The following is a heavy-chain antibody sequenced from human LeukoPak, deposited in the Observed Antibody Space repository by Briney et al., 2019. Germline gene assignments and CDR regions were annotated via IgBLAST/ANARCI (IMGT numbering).Heavy chain of an antibody. CDR2: IIPIFDTA. Sequence: SVKVSCKASGGTFNNYAFSWVRQAPGQGLEWMGGIIPIFDTAHYAQKFQGRVTITADESTSTAYMELSSLRSEDTAVYYCARDATLLWFGETLGGNFDYWGQGTLVTVSS. D-gene: IGHD3-10*01. CDR1: GGTFNNYA. V-gene: IGHV1-69*13. J-gene: IGHJ4*02. CDR3: ARDATLLWFGETLGGNFDY.